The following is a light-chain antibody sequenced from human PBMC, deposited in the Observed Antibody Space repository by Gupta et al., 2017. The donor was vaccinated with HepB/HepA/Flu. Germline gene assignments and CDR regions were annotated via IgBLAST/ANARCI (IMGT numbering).Light chain of an antibody. Sequence: QPVLTQSSSASASLGSSVKLTCTLKRGLSSYIIAWHQQQPGKPPRFLMNLEASGNYNKGSGVSDRFSGSSSGVDRYLIISNLQSEDEADYYCETWDSKTQVFGGGTKLTVL. V-gene: IGLV4-60*03. CDR3: ETWDSKTQV. CDR1: RGLSSYI. CDR2: LEASGNY. J-gene: IGLJ3*02.